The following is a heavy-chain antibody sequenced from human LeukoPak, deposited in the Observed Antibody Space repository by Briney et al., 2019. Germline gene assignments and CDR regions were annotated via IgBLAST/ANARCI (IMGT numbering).Heavy chain of an antibody. CDR1: GYTFTSYG. Sequence: ASVKVSCKASGYTFTSYGISWVRQAPGQGLEWMGWISAYNGNTNYAQKLQGRVTMTTDTSTSTAYMELRSLRSDDTAVYYCARGYCSSTSCYTQSYHFDYWGQGTLVTVSS. CDR3: ARGYCSSTSCYTQSYHFDY. CDR2: ISAYNGNT. D-gene: IGHD2-2*02. J-gene: IGHJ4*02. V-gene: IGHV1-18*01.